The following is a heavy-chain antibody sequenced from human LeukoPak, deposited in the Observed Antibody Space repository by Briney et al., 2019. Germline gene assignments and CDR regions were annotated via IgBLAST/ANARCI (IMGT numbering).Heavy chain of an antibody. V-gene: IGHV4-59*11. D-gene: IGHD3-10*01. J-gene: IGHJ4*02. Sequence: PSETLSLTCTVSGGSISPRYWGWIRQPPGKGLEFIGYIYYSGSTNFNPSLKSRVTLSVDTSKSQISLKLTSVTAADTAVYYCARGGVAAKYYFDFWGQGTLVTVSS. CDR2: IYYSGST. CDR3: ARGGVAAKYYFDF. CDR1: GGSISPRY.